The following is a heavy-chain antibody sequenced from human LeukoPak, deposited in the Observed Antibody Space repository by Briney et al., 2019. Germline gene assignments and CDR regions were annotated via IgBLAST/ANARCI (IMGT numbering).Heavy chain of an antibody. V-gene: IGHV4-34*01. CDR1: GGSFSGYY. J-gene: IGHJ6*03. D-gene: IGHD1-26*01. Sequence: SETLSLTCAVYGGSFSGYYWSWIRQPPGEGLEWIGEINHSGSTNYNPSLKSRVTISVDTSKNQFSLKLSSVTAADTAVYYCARVQVGATQRLYYYYYYMDVWGKGTTVTISS. CDR2: INHSGST. CDR3: ARVQVGATQRLYYYYYYMDV.